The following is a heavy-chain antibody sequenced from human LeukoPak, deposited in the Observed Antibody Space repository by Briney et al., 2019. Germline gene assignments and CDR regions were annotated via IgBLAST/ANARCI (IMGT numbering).Heavy chain of an antibody. CDR3: ARYSGSFSKSFDS. D-gene: IGHD1-26*01. CDR1: GYSFTNNW. V-gene: IGHV5-51*01. CDR2: IFPSDSDT. Sequence: GESLKISCKVSGYSFTNNWLGWVRQMPGKGLESMGIIFPSDSDTRYSPSFQGQVTISADKSISTAYLQWSSLKASDTAMYYCARYSGSFSKSFDSWGQGTLVTVSS. J-gene: IGHJ4*02.